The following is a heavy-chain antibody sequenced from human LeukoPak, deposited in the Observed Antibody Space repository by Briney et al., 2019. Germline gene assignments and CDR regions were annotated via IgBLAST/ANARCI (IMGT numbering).Heavy chain of an antibody. D-gene: IGHD2-15*01. CDR1: GFTFSSHW. CDR3: TRAPVASWFNS. CDR2: ITRDGSGA. J-gene: IGHJ5*01. V-gene: IGHV3-74*01. Sequence: GGSLRLSCEASGFTFSSHWVHWVRQAPGKGLVWVSRITRDGSGANYADSVKGRFTISRDNVKNTVYLQMNSLRVEDTAVYYCTRAPVASWFNSWGQGTLVTVSS.